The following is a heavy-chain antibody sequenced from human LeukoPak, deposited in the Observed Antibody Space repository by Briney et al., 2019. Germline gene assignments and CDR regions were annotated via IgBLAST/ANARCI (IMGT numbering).Heavy chain of an antibody. CDR3: ATFRDYYDSSGYYAQSFDY. CDR1: GGTFSSYA. V-gene: IGHV1-69*06. D-gene: IGHD3-22*01. CDR2: IIPIFGTA. J-gene: IGHJ4*02. Sequence: SVKVSCKASGGTFSSYAISWVRQAPGQGLEWMGGIIPIFGTANYAQKFQGRVTITADKSTSTAYMELSSLRSEDTAVYYCATFRDYYDSSGYYAQSFDYWGQGTLVTVSS.